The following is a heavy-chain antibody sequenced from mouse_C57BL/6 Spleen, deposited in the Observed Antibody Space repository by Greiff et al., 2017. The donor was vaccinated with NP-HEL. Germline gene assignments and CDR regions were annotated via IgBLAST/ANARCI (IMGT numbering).Heavy chain of an antibody. D-gene: IGHD1-1*01. CDR1: GFTFSDYG. V-gene: IGHV5-17*01. CDR2: ISSGSSTI. J-gene: IGHJ4*01. Sequence: EVKLVESGGGLVKPGGSLKLSCAASGFTFSDYGMHWVRQAPEKGLEWVAYISSGSSTIYYADTVKGRFTISRDNAKNTLFLQMTSLRSEDTAMYYCARRYGCSPYAMDYWGQGTSVTVSS. CDR3: ARRYGCSPYAMDY.